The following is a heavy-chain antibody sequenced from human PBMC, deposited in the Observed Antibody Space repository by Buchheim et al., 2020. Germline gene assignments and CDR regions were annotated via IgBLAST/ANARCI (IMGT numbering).Heavy chain of an antibody. J-gene: IGHJ6*02. D-gene: IGHD7-27*01. CDR1: GFTFSSYS. CDR2: ISSSSSYI. CDR3: AREDSANWGLLDWNWDYYYYGMDV. Sequence: EVQLVESGGGLVKPGGSLRLSCAASGFTFSSYSMNWVRQAPGKGLEWVSSISSSSSYIYYADSVKGRFTISRDNAKNSLYLQMNSLRAEDTAVYYCAREDSANWGLLDWNWDYYYYGMDVWGQGTT. V-gene: IGHV3-21*01.